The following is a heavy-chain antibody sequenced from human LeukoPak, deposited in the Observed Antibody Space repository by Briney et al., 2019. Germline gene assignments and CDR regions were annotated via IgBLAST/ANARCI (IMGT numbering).Heavy chain of an antibody. D-gene: IGHD7-27*01. CDR2: TSPDGSNK. J-gene: IGHJ4*02. CDR1: GSSFTNYD. Sequence: GGSLRLSCVASGSSFTNYDIHWVRQAPGRGLEWVAVTSPDGSNKLYTDTVRGRFIISRDNSKNTVYLQMDSLRAEDTAVYYCARDLTLGKPDYFDHWGQGTLVTVSS. CDR3: ARDLTLGKPDYFDH. V-gene: IGHV3-30-3*01.